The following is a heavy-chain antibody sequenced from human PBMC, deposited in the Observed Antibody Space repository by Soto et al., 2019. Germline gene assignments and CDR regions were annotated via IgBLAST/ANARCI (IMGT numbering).Heavy chain of an antibody. J-gene: IGHJ6*02. CDR3: ARGRGVGDYYYGMDV. Sequence: SETLSLTCTVSGGSVSSGSYYWSWIRQPPGKGPEWIGYIYYSGSTNYNPSLKSRVTISVDTSKNQFSLKLSSVTAADTAVYYCARGRGVGDYYYGMDVWGQGTTVTVSS. V-gene: IGHV4-61*01. CDR2: IYYSGST. CDR1: GGSVSSGSYY.